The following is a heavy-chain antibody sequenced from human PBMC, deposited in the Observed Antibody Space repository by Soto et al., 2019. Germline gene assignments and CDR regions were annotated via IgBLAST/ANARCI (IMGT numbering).Heavy chain of an antibody. CDR2: IYYSGST. J-gene: IGHJ4*02. CDR1: GGSMSTSYY. CDR3: AALWFGEADY. Sequence: QLQLQESGPGLLKTSETLSLTCTVSGGSMSTSYYWGWIRQPPGKGLEWIGSIYYSGSTYYNPSLKSRVTISVDTSKNQFSLKLTSVTAADTSVYYCAALWFGEADYWGQGTLVTVSS. V-gene: IGHV4-39*01. D-gene: IGHD3-10*01.